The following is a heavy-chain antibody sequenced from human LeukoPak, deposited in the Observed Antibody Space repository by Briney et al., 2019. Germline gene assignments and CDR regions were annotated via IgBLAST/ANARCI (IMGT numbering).Heavy chain of an antibody. CDR1: AFTFSNYV. J-gene: IGHJ3*02. D-gene: IGHD3-22*01. Sequence: GGSLRLSFPASAFTFSNYVMSWVRQAPGKGLDGFPTISASGERTYHADSVRGRFTISRDNSKNTLHLQMNSLRADDTAVYYCAKAGPGTMTFDAFDIWGQGTVVTVSS. V-gene: IGHV3-23*01. CDR3: AKAGPGTMTFDAFDI. CDR2: ISASGERT.